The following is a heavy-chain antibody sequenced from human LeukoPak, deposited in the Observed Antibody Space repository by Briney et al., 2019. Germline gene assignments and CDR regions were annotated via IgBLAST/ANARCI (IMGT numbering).Heavy chain of an antibody. CDR2: INNDGRDT. CDR1: GFTFSTYT. J-gene: IGHJ4*02. D-gene: IGHD2/OR15-2a*01. V-gene: IGHV3-74*01. Sequence: GGSLRLSCAASGFTFSTYTIHWVRQVPGKGLMWVSRINNDGRDTTYADSVKGRFTISRDNAKNSLYLQMNSLRAEDTAVYYCARDLLFFSENWGQGTLVTVSS. CDR3: ARDLLFFSEN.